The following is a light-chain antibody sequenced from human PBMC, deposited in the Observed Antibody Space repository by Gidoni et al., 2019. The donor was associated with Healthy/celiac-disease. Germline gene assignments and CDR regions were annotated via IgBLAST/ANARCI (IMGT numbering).Light chain of an antibody. CDR2: DAS. J-gene: IGKJ4*01. CDR1: QSVSSY. V-gene: IGKV3-11*01. Sequence: EIVLTQSPATLSLSPGEIATLSCRASQSVSSYLAWYQQKPGQAPRLLIDDASNRATGIPARFSGSGSGTDFTLTISSLEPEDFAVYYCQQSLTFGGGTKVEVK. CDR3: QQSLT.